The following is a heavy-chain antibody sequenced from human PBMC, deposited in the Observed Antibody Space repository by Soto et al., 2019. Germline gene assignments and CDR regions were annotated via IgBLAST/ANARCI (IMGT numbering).Heavy chain of an antibody. CDR2: IYYSGST. CDR3: ARRRYVDYN. Sequence: SETLSLTCTVSGGSISSSSYYWGWIRQPPGKGLEWIGSIYYSGSTYYNPSLKSRVTISVDTSKNQFSLKLSSVTAADTAVYYCARRRYVDYNCGQGTLVTVSS. J-gene: IGHJ4*02. D-gene: IGHD4-17*01. CDR1: GGSISSSSYY. V-gene: IGHV4-39*01.